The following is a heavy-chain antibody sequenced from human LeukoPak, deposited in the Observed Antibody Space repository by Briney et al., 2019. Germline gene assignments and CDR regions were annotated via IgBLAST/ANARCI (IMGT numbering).Heavy chain of an antibody. V-gene: IGHV1-18*01. CDR2: ISAYNGNT. Sequence: ASVKVSCMASGYTFTSYGISWVRQAPAQGLERMGWISAYNGNTNYAQSLQGRVTMTTDTSTNTAYMELRSLRSDDTAVYYCARSGSIGPYGYYYFYNMDVWGQGTTVTVSS. J-gene: IGHJ6*02. CDR1: GYTFTSYG. CDR3: ARSGSIGPYGYYYFYNMDV. D-gene: IGHD3-10*01.